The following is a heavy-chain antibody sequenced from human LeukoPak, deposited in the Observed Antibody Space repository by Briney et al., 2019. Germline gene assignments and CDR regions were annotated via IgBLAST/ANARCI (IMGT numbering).Heavy chain of an antibody. J-gene: IGHJ5*02. V-gene: IGHV4-39*01. CDR2: IYYSATT. Sequence: SETLSLTCTLSGGSMSSSSYYWGWIRQPPGKGLEWIGSIYYSATTYYNPSLKSRVSISVDTSKNQFSLKLSSVSAADTAVYYCARSSGYLFDPWGQGILVTVSS. CDR3: ARSSGYLFDP. D-gene: IGHD3-22*01. CDR1: GGSMSSSSYY.